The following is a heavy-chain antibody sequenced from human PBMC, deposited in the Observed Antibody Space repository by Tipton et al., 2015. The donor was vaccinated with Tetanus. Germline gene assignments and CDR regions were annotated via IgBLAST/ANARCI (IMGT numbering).Heavy chain of an antibody. D-gene: IGHD3/OR15-3a*01. Sequence: TLSLTCDVSGVSMRNGGYSWSWARQPPGKGLEWIGYIYHTGGSYYNPSLKSRVTMSVDLTKNEFSLNLASVTAADTAVYYCVRANYEFPKKGPFDYWGPGSLVIVSS. CDR2: IYHTGGS. V-gene: IGHV4-30-2*01. CDR3: VRANYEFPKKGPFDY. J-gene: IGHJ4*02. CDR1: GVSMRNGGYS.